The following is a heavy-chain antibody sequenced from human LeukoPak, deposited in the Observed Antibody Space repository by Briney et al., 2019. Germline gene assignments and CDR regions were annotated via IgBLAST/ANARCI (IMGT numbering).Heavy chain of an antibody. CDR2: IDVGSGNT. D-gene: IGHD6-19*01. V-gene: IGHV1-58*02. CDR3: AADPDGSGWYGGGDY. J-gene: IGHJ4*02. CDR1: GFTFTSSA. Sequence: GTSVKVSRKASGFTFTSSAMQWVRQARGQRLEWMGWIDVGSGNTNYAQKFQERVTITRDMSTSTAYMELSSLRSEDTPVYYCAADPDGSGWYGGGDYWGQGTLVTVSS.